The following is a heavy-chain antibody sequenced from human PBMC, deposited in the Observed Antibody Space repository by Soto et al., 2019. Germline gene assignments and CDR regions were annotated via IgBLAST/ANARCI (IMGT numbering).Heavy chain of an antibody. J-gene: IGHJ4*02. CDR1: GGCFSGYY. CDR2: INHSGST. D-gene: IGHD3-9*01. Sequence: SETLALTCAVYGGCFSGYYWSWIRQPPGKGLEWIGEINHSGSTNYNPSLKSRVTISVDTSKNQFSLKLSSVTAADTAVYYCASAFLTGPPGLYYFDYWGQGTLVTVSS. CDR3: ASAFLTGPPGLYYFDY. V-gene: IGHV4-34*01.